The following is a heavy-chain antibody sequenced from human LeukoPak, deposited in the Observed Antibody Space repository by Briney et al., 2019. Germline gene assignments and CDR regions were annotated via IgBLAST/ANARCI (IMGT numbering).Heavy chain of an antibody. V-gene: IGHV1-46*01. Sequence: ASVKVSCKASGYTLTSYFMHWVRQAPGQGLEWMGIINPSGGSTSYAQKFQGRVTMTRDTPTSTVYMELNSVRSEDTAVYYCARGDCSSTSCYLDPWGQGTLVTVSS. D-gene: IGHD2-2*01. CDR2: INPSGGST. CDR1: GYTLTSYF. J-gene: IGHJ5*02. CDR3: ARGDCSSTSCYLDP.